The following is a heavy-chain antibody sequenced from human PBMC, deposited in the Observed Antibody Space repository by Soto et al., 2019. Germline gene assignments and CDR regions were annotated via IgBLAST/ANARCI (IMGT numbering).Heavy chain of an antibody. Sequence: ASVKVSCKASGYTFTGYYMHWVRQAPGQGLEWMGWINPNSGGTNYAQKFQGWVTMTRDTSISTAYMELSRLRSDDTAVYYCARGGYCISTSCYLFYYYYGMDVWGQGTTVTVSS. CDR1: GYTFTGYY. V-gene: IGHV1-2*04. D-gene: IGHD2-2*01. CDR2: INPNSGGT. J-gene: IGHJ6*02. CDR3: ARGGYCISTSCYLFYYYYGMDV.